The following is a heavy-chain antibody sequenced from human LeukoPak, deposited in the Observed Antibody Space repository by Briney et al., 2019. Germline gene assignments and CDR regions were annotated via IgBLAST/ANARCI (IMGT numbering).Heavy chain of an antibody. CDR2: IYHDGST. D-gene: IGHD3-16*01. CDR3: AREKGDSGGEGYYYGMDV. V-gene: IGHV4-38-2*02. Sequence: SETLSLTCTVSTHSVSTDYYWGWIRQPPGKGLEWVGNIYHDGSTYYTPSLKSRVTISVDTSKNQFSLKLTSVTAADTAVYYCAREKGDSGGEGYYYGMDVWGQGTTVIVSS. CDR1: THSVSTDYY. J-gene: IGHJ6*02.